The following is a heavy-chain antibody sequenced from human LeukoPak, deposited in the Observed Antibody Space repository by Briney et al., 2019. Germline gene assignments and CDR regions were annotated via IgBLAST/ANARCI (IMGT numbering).Heavy chain of an antibody. CDR2: ISTTSTYI. V-gene: IGHV3-21*01. CDR1: GFTFSSYN. D-gene: IGHD1-14*01. Sequence: GGSLRLSCAASGFTFSSYNMNWVRQAPGKGLDWVSSISTTSTYISYTDSVKGRFTISRDNAKNSLYLQMNSLRVEDTAVYYCARDTSDSARNDAFDIWGQGTMVTVSS. CDR3: ARDTSDSARNDAFDI. J-gene: IGHJ3*02.